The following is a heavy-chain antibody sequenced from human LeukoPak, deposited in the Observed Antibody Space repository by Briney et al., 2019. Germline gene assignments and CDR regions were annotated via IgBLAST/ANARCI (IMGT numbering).Heavy chain of an antibody. CDR2: MNPNSGNT. Sequence: ASVKVSCKASGYTFTSYDINWVRQATGQGLEWMGWMNPNSGNTGYAQKFQGRVTITRNTSISTAYMELSSLRSEDTAVYYCARAEAAAPPAGLSYWGQGTLVTVSS. CDR1: GYTFTSYD. D-gene: IGHD6-13*01. CDR3: ARAEAAAPPAGLSY. J-gene: IGHJ4*02. V-gene: IGHV1-8*03.